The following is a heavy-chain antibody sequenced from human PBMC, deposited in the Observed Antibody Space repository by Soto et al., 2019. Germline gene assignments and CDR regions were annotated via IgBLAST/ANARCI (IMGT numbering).Heavy chain of an antibody. V-gene: IGHV4-59*01. CDR1: GGSMIAYY. CDR2: TYYSGST. Sequence: TLSLTCTVSGGSMIAYYWNWMRQPPGKGLQWIGYTYYSGSTTYNPSLKSRVTISVDSSKNQFSLKLDSVTPADTAVYYCARVRGTAGKRYFDYWGPGTLVTVSS. J-gene: IGHJ4*02. D-gene: IGHD6-13*01. CDR3: ARVRGTAGKRYFDY.